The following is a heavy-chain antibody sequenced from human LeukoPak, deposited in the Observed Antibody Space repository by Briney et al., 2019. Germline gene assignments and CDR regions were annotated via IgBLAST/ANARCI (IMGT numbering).Heavy chain of an antibody. CDR3: ARRGRYCTNGVCYPPDY. D-gene: IGHD2-8*01. Sequence: GESLKISCKGSGYSFTSYRIGWVRQMPGKGLEWMGIIYPGDSDTRYSPSFQGQVTISADKSISTAYLQWSSLKASDTAVYYCARRGRYCTNGVCYPPDYWGQGTLDTVSS. CDR2: IYPGDSDT. V-gene: IGHV5-51*01. CDR1: GYSFTSYR. J-gene: IGHJ4*02.